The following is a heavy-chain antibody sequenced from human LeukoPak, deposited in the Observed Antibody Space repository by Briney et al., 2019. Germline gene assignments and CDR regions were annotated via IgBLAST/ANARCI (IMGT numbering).Heavy chain of an antibody. J-gene: IGHJ6*03. V-gene: IGHV3-21*06. CDR1: GFTFTSYN. D-gene: IGHD1-26*01. CDR3: ARDPYSGNYGAYYYYMDV. CDR2: ITSSSSYI. Sequence: NPGGSLRLSCAASGFTFTSYNMNWARQAPGKGLEWVSSITSSSSYIYYADSVKGRFTISRDNAKNSLYLQMDSLRVEDTAVYYCARDPYSGNYGAYYYYMDVWGKGTTVTISS.